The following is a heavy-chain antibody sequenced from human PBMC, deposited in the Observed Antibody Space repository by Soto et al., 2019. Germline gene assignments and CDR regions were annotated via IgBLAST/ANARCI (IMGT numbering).Heavy chain of an antibody. D-gene: IGHD6-19*01. Sequence: VQLVESGGGVVQPGRSLRLSCAANRFTFSDYALHWVRQAPGKGLEWVAVVSHDGRNTHYADSVKGRFTISRDSSKNTVSLEMTSLRAEDTAVYYCAKGGRQWLVTSDFNYWGQGALVTVSS. CDR2: VSHDGRNT. CDR3: AKGGRQWLVTSDFNY. CDR1: RFTFSDYA. V-gene: IGHV3-30*18. J-gene: IGHJ4*02.